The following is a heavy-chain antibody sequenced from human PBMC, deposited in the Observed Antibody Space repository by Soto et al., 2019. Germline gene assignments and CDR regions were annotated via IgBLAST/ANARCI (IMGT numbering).Heavy chain of an antibody. CDR1: GFTFSSYG. V-gene: IGHV3-30*18. CDR2: ISYDGSNK. D-gene: IGHD2-8*01. J-gene: IGHJ6*02. CDR3: AKDTKQRGVEMLYYYYYYGMDV. Sequence: GGSLRLSCAASGFTFSSYGMHWVRQAPGKGLEWVAVISYDGSNKYYADSVKGRFTISRDNSKNTLYLQMNSLRAEDTAVYYCAKDTKQRGVEMLYYYYYYGMDVWGQGTTVTVSS.